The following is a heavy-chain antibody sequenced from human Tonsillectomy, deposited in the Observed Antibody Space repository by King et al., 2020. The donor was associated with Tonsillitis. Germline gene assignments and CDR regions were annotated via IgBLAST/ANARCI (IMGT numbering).Heavy chain of an antibody. J-gene: IGHJ4*02. CDR2: IWYDGSNK. D-gene: IGHD1-7*01. CDR3: ARGRYNWNWAGDY. Sequence: VQLVESGGGVVQPGTSLRLSCAASGFIFSSYGMHWVRQAPGKGLEWVALIWYDGSNKYYADSVKGRFTISRDNSENTLYLQMNSLRAEDTAVYYCARGRYNWNWAGDYWGQGTLVTVSS. CDR1: GFIFSSYG. V-gene: IGHV3-33*08.